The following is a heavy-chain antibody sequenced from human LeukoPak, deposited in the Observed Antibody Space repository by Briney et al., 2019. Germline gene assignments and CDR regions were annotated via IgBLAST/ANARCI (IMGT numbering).Heavy chain of an antibody. CDR1: GFSFSSYS. J-gene: IGHJ4*01. CDR3: ARGVGSVAGTTDY. V-gene: IGHV3-48*04. CDR2: ITGSGSST. D-gene: IGHD6-19*01. Sequence: GGSLRLSCVASGFSFSSYSMNWVRQAPGKGLGWVSYITGSGSSTDYAASVKGRFIISRDNAKDSLFLQMSSLRVEDTAVYYCARGVGSVAGTTDYWGHGNLVTVSS.